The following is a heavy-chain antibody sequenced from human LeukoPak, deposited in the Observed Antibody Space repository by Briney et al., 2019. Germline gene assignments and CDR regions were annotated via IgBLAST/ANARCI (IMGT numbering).Heavy chain of an antibody. V-gene: IGHV3-64D*06. D-gene: IGHD3-9*01. CDR1: GFTFSNYA. CDR2: IRYTGGST. J-gene: IGHJ4*02. CDR3: ARHPYDILTGPSFDY. Sequence: GVPLRLSCSASGFTFSNYAMHWVRQAPGKGLEYVSAIRYTGGSTYYADSVKGRFTISIYKSKNTLYLQMSSLRAEDTAVYYCARHPYDILTGPSFDYWGQGALATVSS.